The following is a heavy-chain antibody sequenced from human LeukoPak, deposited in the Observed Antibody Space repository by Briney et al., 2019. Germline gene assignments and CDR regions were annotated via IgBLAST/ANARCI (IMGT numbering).Heavy chain of an antibody. V-gene: IGHV4-34*01. CDR1: GGSFSGYY. J-gene: IGHJ4*02. CDR2: INHSGST. Sequence: SETLSLTCAVYGGSFSGYYWSWIRQPPGKGLEWIGEINHSGSTNYNPPLKSRVTISVDTSKNQFSLKLSSVTAADTAVYYCARARLDRAFDYWGQGTLVTVSS. D-gene: IGHD3/OR15-3a*01. CDR3: ARARLDRAFDY.